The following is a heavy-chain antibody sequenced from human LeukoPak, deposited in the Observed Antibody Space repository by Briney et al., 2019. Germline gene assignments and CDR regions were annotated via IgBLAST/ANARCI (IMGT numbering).Heavy chain of an antibody. CDR2: ISAYNGNT. D-gene: IGHD2-15*01. CDR1: GYTFTSYG. Sequence: GASVKVSCKASGYTFTSYGISWVRQAPGQGLEWMGWISAYNGNTNYAQKLQGRVTMTTDTSTSTAYMELRSLRSDDTAVYYCATLVVVAARRLRDVSTDWYFDLWGRGTLVTVSS. CDR3: ATLVVVAARRLRDVSTDWYFDL. J-gene: IGHJ2*01. V-gene: IGHV1-18*01.